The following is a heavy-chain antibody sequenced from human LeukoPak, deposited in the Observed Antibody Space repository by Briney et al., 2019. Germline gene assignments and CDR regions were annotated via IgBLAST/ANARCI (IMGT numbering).Heavy chain of an antibody. D-gene: IGHD3-16*02. CDR2: ISNSGGGT. CDR3: AKSLYGGCDY. Sequence: GGSLRLSCAASGFTFSSHAMNWVRQAPGKGLEWVSGISNSGGGTYYADSVKGRFTIFRDNSKNTVYLQMNSLRVEDTAVYYCAKSLYGGCDYWGQGTVVTVSS. V-gene: IGHV3-23*01. CDR1: GFTFSSHA. J-gene: IGHJ4*02.